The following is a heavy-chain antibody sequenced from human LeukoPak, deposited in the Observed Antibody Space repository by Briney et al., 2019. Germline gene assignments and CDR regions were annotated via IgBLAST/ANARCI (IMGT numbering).Heavy chain of an antibody. CDR1: GFTFSSYW. Sequence: GGSLRLSCAASGFTFSSYWMSWVRQAPGKGLEWVANIRQDGSEKYYVDSVKGRFTISRDNAKNSLYLQMNSLRAEDTAVYYCARRDGYNWYYFDYWGQGTLVTVSS. J-gene: IGHJ4*02. CDR2: IRQDGSEK. V-gene: IGHV3-7*01. D-gene: IGHD5-24*01. CDR3: ARRDGYNWYYFDY.